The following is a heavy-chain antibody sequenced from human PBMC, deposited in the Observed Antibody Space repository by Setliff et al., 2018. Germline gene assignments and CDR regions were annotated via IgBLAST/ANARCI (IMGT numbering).Heavy chain of an antibody. Sequence: GGSLRLSCSVSGITFKNAWMTWVRQAPGKGPEWVGRIKSSIEGATSDYGAPAKGRFTISRDDSKNMIYLQMNNPKTEDTGFYYCTTGPRDSRNYLNWFNPWGQGTLVTVSS. V-gene: IGHV3-15*01. D-gene: IGHD4-4*01. CDR1: GITFKNAW. CDR2: IKSSIEGATS. J-gene: IGHJ5*02. CDR3: TTGPRDSRNYLNWFNP.